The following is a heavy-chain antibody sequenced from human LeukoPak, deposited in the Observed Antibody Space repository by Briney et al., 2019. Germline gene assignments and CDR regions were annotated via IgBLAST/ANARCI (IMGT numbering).Heavy chain of an antibody. CDR2: ISWNSGSI. J-gene: IGHJ6*02. CDR1: GFTFDDYA. CDR3: AKDIGAGTTFAYYYYYGMDV. D-gene: IGHD1-7*01. Sequence: PGRSLRLSCAASGFTFDDYAMHWVRQAPGKGLEWVSGISWNSGSIGYADSVKGRFTISRDNAKNSLYLQMNSLRAEDTALYYCAKDIGAGTTFAYYYYYGMDVWGQGTTVTVSS. V-gene: IGHV3-9*01.